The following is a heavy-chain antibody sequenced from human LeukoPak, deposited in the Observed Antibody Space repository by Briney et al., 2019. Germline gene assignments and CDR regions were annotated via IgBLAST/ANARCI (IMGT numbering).Heavy chain of an antibody. D-gene: IGHD3-10*01. V-gene: IGHV3-15*01. J-gene: IGHJ4*02. Sequence: GGSLRLSCAASGFTFTNAWMTCVRQAPGKGLEWVGRIKSKGDGETTDYAEPVKGRFSMSRDDSEATMYLQMYGLEAEDTAVYYCTTDRGLTMIRGVLVDWGQGALVTVSS. CDR1: GFTFTNAW. CDR3: TTDRGLTMIRGVLVD. CDR2: IKSKGDGETT.